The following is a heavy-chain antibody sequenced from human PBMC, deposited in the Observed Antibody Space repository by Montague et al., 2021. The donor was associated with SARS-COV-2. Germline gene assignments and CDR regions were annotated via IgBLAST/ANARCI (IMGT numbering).Heavy chain of an antibody. D-gene: IGHD6-19*01. CDR3: ARGSGWYKYWYFDL. CDR1: GGSFSGYY. CDR2: MNPSGST. Sequence: SETLSLTCAVYGGSFSGYYWSWIRQPPGKGREWIGEMNPSGSTYYKPSLKSRVTISIDTSKNQFSLKLSSVTAADTAVYYCARGSGWYKYWYFDLWGRGTLVTVSS. J-gene: IGHJ2*01. V-gene: IGHV4-34*01.